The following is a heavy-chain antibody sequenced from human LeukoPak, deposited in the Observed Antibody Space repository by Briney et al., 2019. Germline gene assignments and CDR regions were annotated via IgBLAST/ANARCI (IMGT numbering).Heavy chain of an antibody. CDR2: INHSGST. CDR1: GGSFSGYY. CDR3: AAGGYYYDSSGYYYYYYYGMDV. Sequence: SETLSLICAVYGGSFSGYYWSWIRQPPGKGLEWIGEINHSGSTNYNPSLKSRVTISVDTSKNQFSLKLSSVTAADTAVYYCAAGGYYYDSSGYYYYYYYGMDVWGQGTTVTVSS. D-gene: IGHD3-22*01. V-gene: IGHV4-34*01. J-gene: IGHJ6*02.